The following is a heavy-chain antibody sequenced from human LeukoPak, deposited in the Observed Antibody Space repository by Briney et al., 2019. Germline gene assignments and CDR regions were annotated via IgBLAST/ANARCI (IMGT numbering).Heavy chain of an antibody. Sequence: PGGSLRLSCAASGFTFSSYGMHWVRQAPGKGLEWVAVIWYDGSNKYYADSVKGRFTISRDNSKNTLYLQMNSLRAEDTAVYYWARVGGVRGLSYWGQGTLVTVSS. D-gene: IGHD3-10*01. CDR1: GFTFSSYG. V-gene: IGHV3-33*01. J-gene: IGHJ4*02. CDR2: IWYDGSNK. CDR3: ARVGGVRGLSY.